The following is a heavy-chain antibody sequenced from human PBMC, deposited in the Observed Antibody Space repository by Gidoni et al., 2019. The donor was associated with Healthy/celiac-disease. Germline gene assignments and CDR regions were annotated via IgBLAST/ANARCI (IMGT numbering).Heavy chain of an antibody. Sequence: EVQLVASGGGLVQPGGSLRLSCAASGCTFSSDSMNWVRQAPGKGLEWVSYISSSSSTIYYADSVKGRFTISRDNAKNSLYLQMNSLRAEDTAVYYCAREANWYYYDSSGYSQSRGFDYWGQGTLVTVSS. CDR2: ISSSSSTI. CDR1: GCTFSSDS. CDR3: AREANWYYYDSSGYSQSRGFDY. J-gene: IGHJ4*02. V-gene: IGHV3-48*01. D-gene: IGHD3-22*01.